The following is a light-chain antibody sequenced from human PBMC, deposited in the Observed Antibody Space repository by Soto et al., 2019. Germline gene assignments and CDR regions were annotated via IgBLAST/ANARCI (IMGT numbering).Light chain of an antibody. CDR1: SSDVGSYNL. J-gene: IGLJ2*01. CDR2: EGS. CDR3: CSYAGSSTYVV. V-gene: IGLV2-23*01. Sequence: QSALTQPASVSGSPGQSITISCTGTSSDVGSYNLVSWYQQHPGKAPKLMIYEGSKRPSGVSNRFSGSKSGNTASLTIPGRQAEDEADYYCCSYAGSSTYVVFGGGTKVTVL.